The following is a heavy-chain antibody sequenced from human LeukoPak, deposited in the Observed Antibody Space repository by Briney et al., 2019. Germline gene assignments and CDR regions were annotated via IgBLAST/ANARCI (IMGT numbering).Heavy chain of an antibody. CDR3: ARVKRDCSGGSCYSYDY. CDR1: GFTFSSYA. CDR2: ISYDGINK. J-gene: IGHJ4*02. Sequence: GGSLRLSCAASGFTFSSYAMHWVRQAPGRGLEWVAVISYDGINKYYADSVRGRFTISRDNSKNTLYLQMNSLRAEDTAVYYCARVKRDCSGGSCYSYDYWGQGTLVTVSS. V-gene: IGHV3-30-3*01. D-gene: IGHD2-15*01.